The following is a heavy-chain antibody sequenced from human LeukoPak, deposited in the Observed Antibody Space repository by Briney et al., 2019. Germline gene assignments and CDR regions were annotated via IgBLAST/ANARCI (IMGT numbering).Heavy chain of an antibody. J-gene: IGHJ4*02. CDR3: ARHNGKVLYY. V-gene: IGHV4-34*01. Sequence: SEALSLTCSVYGESFSDYYWCWIRQPPGKGLEWIGQINHSGGTSFNXSLKSRVTISIDTSKNQVSLKLNSVTAADTAVYYCARHNGKVLYYWGQRTLVTVSS. D-gene: IGHD1-14*01. CDR2: INHSGGT. CDR1: GESFSDYY.